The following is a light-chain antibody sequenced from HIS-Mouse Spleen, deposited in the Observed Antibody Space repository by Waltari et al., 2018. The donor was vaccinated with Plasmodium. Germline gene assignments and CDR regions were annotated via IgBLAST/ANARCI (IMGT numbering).Light chain of an antibody. Sequence: QSALTQPPSASVSPGKAVTIPCTGTSSDVGGYNYVPWYQQHPGKAPKLMIDEVSKRPSGVPDRVSGSKSGNTASLTVSGLQAEDEADYYCSSYAGSNNLVFGGGTKLTVL. CDR2: EVS. J-gene: IGLJ2*01. CDR1: SSDVGGYNY. V-gene: IGLV2-8*01. CDR3: SSYAGSNNLV.